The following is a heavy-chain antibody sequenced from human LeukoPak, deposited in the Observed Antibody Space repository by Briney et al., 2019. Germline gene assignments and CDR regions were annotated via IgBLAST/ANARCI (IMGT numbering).Heavy chain of an antibody. D-gene: IGHD3-10*01. V-gene: IGHV4-34*01. CDR2: IYHSGST. J-gene: IGHJ5*02. Sequence: PSQTLSLTCAVYGGSFSGYYWSWIRQPPGKGLEWIGEIYHSGSTNYNPSLKSRVTISVDKSKNQFSLKLSSVTDGDTAVYYCARVGRFGESYNWFDPWGQGTLVTVSS. CDR3: ARVGRFGESYNWFDP. CDR1: GGSFSGYY.